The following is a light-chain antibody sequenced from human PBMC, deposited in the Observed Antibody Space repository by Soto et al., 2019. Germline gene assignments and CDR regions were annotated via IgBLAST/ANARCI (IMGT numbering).Light chain of an antibody. J-gene: IGKJ2*01. CDR3: QQYNSYPYT. Sequence: DIQMTQSPPTLSASVGDRVTITCRASQSISSWLAWYQQKPGKAPKLLIYKASSLESGVRSRFSGSGSGTEFTLTISSLQPYDFATYYCQQYNSYPYTFGQGTKLEIK. CDR2: KAS. CDR1: QSISSW. V-gene: IGKV1-5*03.